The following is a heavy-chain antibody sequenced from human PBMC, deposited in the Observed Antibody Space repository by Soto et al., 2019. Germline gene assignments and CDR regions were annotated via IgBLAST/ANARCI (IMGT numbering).Heavy chain of an antibody. V-gene: IGHV3-7*05. CDR3: ARDVSLGGSGLSFDAFDI. CDR2: IRKDGSQR. D-gene: IGHD3-16*01. CDR1: EFAFSSYW. Sequence: EVQLVESGGGLVQPGGSLTLSCAASEFAFSSYWMTWVRQAPGKGLEWVANIRKDGSQRSYLDSVRGRFTISIDNSKKSLYLQMNSMTAEETSLYFCARDVSLGGSGLSFDAFDIWGQGTRVTVSS. J-gene: IGHJ3*02.